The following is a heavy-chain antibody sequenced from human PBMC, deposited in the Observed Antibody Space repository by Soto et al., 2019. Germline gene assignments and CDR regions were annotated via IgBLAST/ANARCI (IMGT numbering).Heavy chain of an antibody. D-gene: IGHD3-16*02. V-gene: IGHV1-18*01. J-gene: IGHJ5*02. Sequence: ASVKVSCKASSYTFTSYGFSWVRQAPGQGLEWMGWITAYNGNTKYAQKWQGRVTMTTDTSTSTAYMELRSLRSGDTAVYYCAREGPNHRLSWGQGTLVTVSS. CDR3: AREGPNHRLS. CDR1: SYTFTSYG. CDR2: ITAYNGNT.